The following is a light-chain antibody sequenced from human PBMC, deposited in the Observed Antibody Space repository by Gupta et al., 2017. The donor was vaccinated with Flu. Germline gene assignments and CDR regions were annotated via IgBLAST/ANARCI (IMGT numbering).Light chain of an antibody. CDR1: TVARNY. Sequence: GQVARITCSGETVARNYGYWYQQKPGQSPVMVICKDTERPSGIPGRFSGSTSGTIVTLTISGVQAEDEADYYCLAADNSGDWRVFGGGTKLTVL. J-gene: IGLJ2*01. CDR3: LAADNSGDWRV. V-gene: IGLV3-16*01. CDR2: KDT.